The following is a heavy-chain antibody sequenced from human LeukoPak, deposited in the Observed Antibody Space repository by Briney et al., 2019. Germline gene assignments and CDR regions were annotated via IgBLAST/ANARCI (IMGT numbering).Heavy chain of an antibody. CDR3: ARENGFGELLFDY. D-gene: IGHD3-10*01. V-gene: IGHV4-39*07. CDR2: IYYSGST. CDR1: GGSISSSSYY. J-gene: IGHJ4*02. Sequence: SETLSLTCTVSGGSISSSSYYWGWIRQPPGKGLEWIGSIYYSGSTYYNPSLKSRVTISVDTSKNQFSLKLSSVTAADTAVYYCARENGFGELLFDYWGQGTLVTVSS.